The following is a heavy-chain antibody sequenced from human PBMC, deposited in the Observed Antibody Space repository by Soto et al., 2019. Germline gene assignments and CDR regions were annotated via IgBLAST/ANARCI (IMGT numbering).Heavy chain of an antibody. CDR2: ISYDGSNK. CDR1: GGTFISYG. J-gene: IGHJ6*02. D-gene: IGHD6-19*01. Sequence: GGSMRLSCAAAGGTFISYGRHWVRQDTGKGLEWVAVISYDGSNKYYADSVKGRFTISRDNSKNTLYLQMNSLRAEDTAVYYCAKDQDSSGWYRFSYYYGMDVWGQGTTVTVSS. V-gene: IGHV3-30*18. CDR3: AKDQDSSGWYRFSYYYGMDV.